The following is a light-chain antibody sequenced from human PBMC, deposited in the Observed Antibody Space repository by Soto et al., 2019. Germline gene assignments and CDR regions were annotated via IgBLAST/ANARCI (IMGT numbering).Light chain of an antibody. V-gene: IGLV4-69*01. CDR1: SGHSSYA. J-gene: IGLJ2*01. CDR3: QTWGTGIQV. Sequence: QRVLTQSPSDSASLGASVKLTCTLSSGHSSYAIAWHQQQPEKGPRYLMKLNSDGSHSKGDGIPDRFSGSSSGAERYLTISSLQYEDEADYYCQTWGTGIQVFGGGTKLTVL. CDR2: LNSDGSH.